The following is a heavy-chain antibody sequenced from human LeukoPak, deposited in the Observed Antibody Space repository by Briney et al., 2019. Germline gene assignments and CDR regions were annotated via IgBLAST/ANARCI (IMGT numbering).Heavy chain of an antibody. CDR1: GFSFSDFG. CDR2: ISYDVSDK. J-gene: IGHJ4*02. CDR3: AKDRGSGYNWNDVLDY. Sequence: GGSLRLSCAASGFSFSDFGMHWVRQAPGKGLEWVAVISYDVSDKYYVDSVKGRFTISRDTSKNTLYLQMNSLRAEDTAVYYCAKDRGSGYNWNDVLDYWGQGTLVTVSS. D-gene: IGHD1-20*01. V-gene: IGHV3-30*18.